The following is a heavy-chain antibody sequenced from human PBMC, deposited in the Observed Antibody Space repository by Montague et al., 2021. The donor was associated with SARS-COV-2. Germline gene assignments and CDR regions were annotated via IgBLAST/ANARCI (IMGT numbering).Heavy chain of an antibody. Sequence: SETLSLTCTVSGGSISSSYWSWIRQPPGKGLEWIGYIYYSGSTNYNPSLKSRVTISVDTSKNQFSLKLSSVTAADTAVYYCVRVKRGYYYGLGVSAHFDYWGQGTLVTVSS. CDR1: GGSISSSY. J-gene: IGHJ4*02. CDR3: VRVKRGYYYGLGVSAHFDY. V-gene: IGHV4-59*01. CDR2: IYYSGST. D-gene: IGHD3-10*01.